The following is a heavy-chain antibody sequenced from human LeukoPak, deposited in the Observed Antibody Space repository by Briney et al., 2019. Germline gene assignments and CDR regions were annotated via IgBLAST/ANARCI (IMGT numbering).Heavy chain of an antibody. J-gene: IGHJ4*02. Sequence: PSETLSLTCTVSGGSLSSSSYYWGWIRQPPGKGLEWIGSINYSGNTYYNPSLKSRVTMSVDTSKIQLSLKLSSVAATDTAVYHCARHSYGTFDYWGQGTLVTVSS. CDR3: ARHSYGTFDY. CDR2: INYSGNT. CDR1: GGSLSSSSYY. D-gene: IGHD5-18*01. V-gene: IGHV4-39*01.